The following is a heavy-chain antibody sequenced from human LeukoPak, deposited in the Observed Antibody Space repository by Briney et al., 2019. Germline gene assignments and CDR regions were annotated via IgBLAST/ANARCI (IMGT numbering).Heavy chain of an antibody. V-gene: IGHV3-9*01. CDR1: GFTFDDYA. Sequence: GGSLRLSCAASGFTFDDYAMHWVRQAPGKGLEWVSGISWNSGSIGYADSVKGRFTISRDNAKNSLYLQMNSLRAEDTAVYYCARDWPGFGYRYSSGWFVSAGSNYFDYWGQGTLVTVSS. CDR2: ISWNSGSI. CDR3: ARDWPGFGYRYSSGWFVSAGSNYFDY. J-gene: IGHJ4*02. D-gene: IGHD6-19*01.